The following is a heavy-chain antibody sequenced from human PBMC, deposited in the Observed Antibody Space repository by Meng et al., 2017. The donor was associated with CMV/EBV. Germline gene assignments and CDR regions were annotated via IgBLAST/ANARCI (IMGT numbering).Heavy chain of an antibody. CDR3: TTGGITKNGMDV. D-gene: IGHD3-3*01. Sequence: GESLKISCAASGFTFSNAWMSWVRQAPGKGLEWVGRIKSETDGGTTDYAAPVKGRFTISRDDSKNTLYLQMNSLKTEDTAVYYCTTGGITKNGMDVWGQGTTVTVSS. CDR2: IKSETDGGTT. CDR1: GFTFSNAW. J-gene: IGHJ6*02. V-gene: IGHV3-15*01.